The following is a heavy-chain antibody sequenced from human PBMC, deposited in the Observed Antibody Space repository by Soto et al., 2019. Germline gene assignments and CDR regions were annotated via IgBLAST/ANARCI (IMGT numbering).Heavy chain of an antibody. Sequence: SVQVSCTASGGTFSSCAISWVRQAPGQGLEWMGGIIPIFGTANYAQKFQGRVTITADESTSTAYMELSSLRSEDTAVYYCARDPGGAAAGTPFFWFDPWGQGTLVTSPQ. CDR1: GGTFSSCA. V-gene: IGHV1-69*13. CDR3: ARDPGGAAAGTPFFWFDP. D-gene: IGHD6-13*01. CDR2: IIPIFGTA. J-gene: IGHJ5*02.